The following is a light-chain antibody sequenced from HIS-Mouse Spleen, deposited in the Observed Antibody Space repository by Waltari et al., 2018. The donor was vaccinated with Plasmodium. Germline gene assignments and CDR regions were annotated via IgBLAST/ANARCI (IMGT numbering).Light chain of an antibody. Sequence: SYELTQPPSVSVSPGQTARITCPGDALPKQYAYWYQQKPGQAPVLVIYKDSERPSGIPERFSGFSSGTTVTLTISGVQAEDEADYYCQSADSSGTYRVFGGGTKLTVL. CDR1: ALPKQY. CDR2: KDS. J-gene: IGLJ2*01. V-gene: IGLV3-25*03. CDR3: QSADSSGTYRV.